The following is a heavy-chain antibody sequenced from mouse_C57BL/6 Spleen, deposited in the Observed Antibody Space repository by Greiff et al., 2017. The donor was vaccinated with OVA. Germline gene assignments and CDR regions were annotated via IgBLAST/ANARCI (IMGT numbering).Heavy chain of an antibody. J-gene: IGHJ2*01. CDR2: IRSKSNNYAT. CDR1: GFSFNTYA. CDR3: VRGGLTNFDY. D-gene: IGHD4-1*01. Sequence: EVKLVESGGGLVQPKGSLKLSCAASGFSFNTYAMNWVRQAPGKGLEWVARIRSKSNNYATYYADSVKDRFTISRDDSESMLYLQMNNLKTEDTAMYYCVRGGLTNFDYWGQGTTLTVSS. V-gene: IGHV10-1*01.